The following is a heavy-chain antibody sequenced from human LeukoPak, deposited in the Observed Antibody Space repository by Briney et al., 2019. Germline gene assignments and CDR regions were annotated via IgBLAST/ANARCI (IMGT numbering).Heavy chain of an antibody. CDR2: IYYSGST. D-gene: IGHD3-22*01. J-gene: IGHJ5*02. CDR1: GGSISSSSYY. Sequence: SETLSLTCTVSGGSISSSSYYWGWIRQLPGKGLEWIGSIYYSGSTYYNPSLKSRVTISVDTSKNQFSLKLSSVTAADTAVYYCARQSYYDSSGSRWFDPWGQGTLVTVSS. V-gene: IGHV4-39*01. CDR3: ARQSYYDSSGSRWFDP.